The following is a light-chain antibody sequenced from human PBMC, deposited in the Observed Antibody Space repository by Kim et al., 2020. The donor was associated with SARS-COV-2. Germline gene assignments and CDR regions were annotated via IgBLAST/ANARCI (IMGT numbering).Light chain of an antibody. CDR1: VPTVGSNA. CDR3: AAWDGSLEAWV. V-gene: IGLV1-44*01. Sequence: GQRVTIALSWSVPTVGSNAVNWYQQVPGTAPKFLLFSNSQRPSGVPDRFSCSKSGSSASLAISGLQSDDEATYYCAAWDGSLEAWVFGGGTKLTVL. CDR2: SNS. J-gene: IGLJ3*02.